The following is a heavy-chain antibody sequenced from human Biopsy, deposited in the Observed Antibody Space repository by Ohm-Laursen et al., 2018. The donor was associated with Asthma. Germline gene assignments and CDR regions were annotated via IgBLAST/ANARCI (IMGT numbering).Heavy chain of an antibody. Sequence: SLRLSCAATGFTFSDYYMSWIRQAPGKGLEWDSYISTGGTTINYADSVKGRFTISRDNAKNSLYLQLNSLRAGDTAVYYCARARSGNYFDYWGQGTLVTVSS. CDR3: ARARSGNYFDY. D-gene: IGHD5-12*01. CDR1: GFTFSDYY. J-gene: IGHJ4*02. CDR2: ISTGGTTI. V-gene: IGHV3-11*01.